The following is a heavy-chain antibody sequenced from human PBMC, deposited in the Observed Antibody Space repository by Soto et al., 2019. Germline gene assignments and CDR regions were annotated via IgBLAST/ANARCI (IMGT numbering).Heavy chain of an antibody. CDR1: GDSINNSSFY. V-gene: IGHV4-39*01. CDR2: VFYSGST. CDR3: ARLRYGDYFDY. Sequence: SETLSLTCTVSGDSINNSSFYWGWVRQPPGKGLEWIGNVFYSGSTYENPSLQSRVTMSVDTSKNQFSLRLSSVTAADTALYYCARLRYGDYFDYWGQGTLVTVSS. J-gene: IGHJ4*02. D-gene: IGHD4-17*01.